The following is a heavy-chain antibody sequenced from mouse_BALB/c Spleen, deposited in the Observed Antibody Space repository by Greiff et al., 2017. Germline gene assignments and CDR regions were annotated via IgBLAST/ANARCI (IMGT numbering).Heavy chain of an antibody. J-gene: IGHJ4*01. CDR3: ARNGDAMDY. CDR2: ISYSGST. Sequence: VQLQQSGPGLVKPSQSLSLTCTVTGYSITSDYAWNWIRQFPGNKLEWMGYISYSGSTSYNPSLKSRISITRDTSKNQFFLQLNSVTTEDTATYYCARNGDAMDYWGQGTSVTVSS. CDR1: GYSITSDYA. V-gene: IGHV3-2*02.